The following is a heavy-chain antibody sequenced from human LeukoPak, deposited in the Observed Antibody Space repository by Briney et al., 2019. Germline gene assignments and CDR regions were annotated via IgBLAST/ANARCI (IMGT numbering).Heavy chain of an antibody. J-gene: IGHJ5*02. V-gene: IGHV4-34*01. D-gene: IGHD3-10*01. CDR1: GGSFSGYY. Sequence: PSETLSLTCAVYGGSFSGYYWSWIRQPPGKGLEWIGEINHSGSTNYNPSLKSRVTISVDTSKNQFSLKLSSVTAADTAVYYCARGGGSGSYIWVHDWFDPWGQGTLVTVSS. CDR2: INHSGST. CDR3: ARGGGSGSYIWVHDWFDP.